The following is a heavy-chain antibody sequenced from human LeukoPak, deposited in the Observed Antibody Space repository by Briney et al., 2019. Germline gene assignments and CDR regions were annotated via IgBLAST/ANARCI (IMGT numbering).Heavy chain of an antibody. D-gene: IGHD6-19*01. V-gene: IGHV1-18*01. CDR1: GYTFTSYG. Sequence: ASVKVSCKASGYTFTSYGISWVRQAPGQGLEWMGWISAYNGNTNYAQKLQGRVTMTTDTSTSTAYMELRSLRSDDTAVYYCATRLAVAGDYYFDYWGQGTLVTVSS. J-gene: IGHJ4*02. CDR3: ATRLAVAGDYYFDY. CDR2: ISAYNGNT.